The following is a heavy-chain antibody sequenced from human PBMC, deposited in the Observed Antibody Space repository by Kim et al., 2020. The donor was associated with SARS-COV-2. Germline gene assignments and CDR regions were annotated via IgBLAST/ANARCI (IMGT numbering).Heavy chain of an antibody. V-gene: IGHV1-8*01. CDR1: GYTFTSYD. CDR3: AREGGYGSGSYYTPNYYYYGMDV. D-gene: IGHD3-10*01. J-gene: IGHJ6*02. CDR2: MNPNSGNT. Sequence: ASVKVSCKASGYTFTSYDINWVRQATGQGLEWMGWMNPNSGNTGYAQKFQGRVTMTRNTSISTAYMELSSLRSEDTAVYYCAREGGYGSGSYYTPNYYYYGMDVWGQGTTVTVSS.